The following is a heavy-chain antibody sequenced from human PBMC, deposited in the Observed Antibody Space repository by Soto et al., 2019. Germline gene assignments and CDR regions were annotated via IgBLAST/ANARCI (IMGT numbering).Heavy chain of an antibody. CDR3: ARDKITGRFDY. CDR2: INHSGST. D-gene: IGHD2-8*02. Sequence: QVQLQEWGAGLLKPSETLSLTCAVSGGSFSGYYWTGIRQPPGTGLEWSGEINHSGSTNYNPSLKSRVTISVDTSKNQFYLKLTSLTAADTAVYACARDKITGRFDYWGQGTLVTVSS. J-gene: IGHJ4*02. CDR1: GGSFSGYY. V-gene: IGHV4-34*01.